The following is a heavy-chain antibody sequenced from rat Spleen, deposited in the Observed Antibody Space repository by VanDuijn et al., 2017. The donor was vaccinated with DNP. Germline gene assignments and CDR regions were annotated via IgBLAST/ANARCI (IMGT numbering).Heavy chain of an antibody. D-gene: IGHD1-2*01. CDR2: ISYDARTT. Sequence: EVQLVESDGGLVQPGRSLKLSCAASGFTFSDFYMAWVRQAPTKGLEWVATISYDARTTYYRDSVKGRFTISRDDAKATLYLHMDSLRSEDTATYYCARSDSYGFPYWGQGTLVTVSS. CDR1: GFTFSDFY. V-gene: IGHV5-29*01. CDR3: ARSDSYGFPY. J-gene: IGHJ3*01.